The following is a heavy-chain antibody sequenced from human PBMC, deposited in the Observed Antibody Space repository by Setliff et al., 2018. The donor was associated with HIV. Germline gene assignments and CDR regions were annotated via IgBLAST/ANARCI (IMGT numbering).Heavy chain of an antibody. CDR2: IYHIGST. J-gene: IGHJ4*02. D-gene: IGHD5-12*01. Sequence: PSETLSLTCAVSGYSISNGYYWAWIRQPPGKGLEWIGSIYHIGSTYYNPSLKSRVTISVDTSKNQFSLRLRAVTAADTAIYYCARLYSPPRGFDFWGQGTLVTAPQ. V-gene: IGHV4-38-2*01. CDR1: GYSISNGYY. CDR3: ARLYSPPRGFDF.